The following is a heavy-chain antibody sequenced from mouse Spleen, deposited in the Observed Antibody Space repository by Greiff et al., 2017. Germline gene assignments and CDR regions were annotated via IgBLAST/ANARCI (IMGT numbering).Heavy chain of an antibody. Sequence: QVQLQQSGPELVKPGASVKISCKASGYSFTSYYIHWVKQRPGQGLEWIGWIYPGSGNTKYNEKFKGKATLTADTSSSTAYMQLSSLTSEDSAVYYCARNYYGNYVMDYWGQGTSVTVSS. J-gene: IGHJ4*01. V-gene: IGHV1-66*01. D-gene: IGHD2-1*01. CDR2: IYPGSGNT. CDR3: ARNYYGNYVMDY. CDR1: GYSFTSYY.